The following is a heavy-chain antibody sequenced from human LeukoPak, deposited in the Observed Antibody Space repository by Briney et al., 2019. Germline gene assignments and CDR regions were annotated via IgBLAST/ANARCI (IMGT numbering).Heavy chain of an antibody. V-gene: IGHV4-59*01. J-gene: IGHJ6*02. D-gene: IGHD1-1*01. CDR2: IYYSGNT. CDR1: GGPISSYY. Sequence: SETLSLTCTVSGGPISSYYWSWIRQPPGKGLEWIGYIYYSGNTNYNPSLKSRVTISVDTSKNQFSLKLSSVTAADTAVYYCARGIVGTYYYYGMDVWGQGTLVTVSS. CDR3: ARGIVGTYYYYGMDV.